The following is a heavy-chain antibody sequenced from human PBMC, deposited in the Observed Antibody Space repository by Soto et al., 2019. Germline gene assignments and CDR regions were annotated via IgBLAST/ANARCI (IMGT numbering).Heavy chain of an antibody. CDR2: ISSSRTI. Sequence: GGSLRLSCAASGFTFSSYSLNWVRQAPGKGLEWVSYISSSRTISYADSVKGRFTISKDNAKNSLYLQMNSLRAEDTAVYYCARELGIVAVPAAMSLDSWGQGTLVTVSS. D-gene: IGHD2-2*03. J-gene: IGHJ4*02. V-gene: IGHV3-48*01. CDR3: ARELGIVAVPAAMSLDS. CDR1: GFTFSSYS.